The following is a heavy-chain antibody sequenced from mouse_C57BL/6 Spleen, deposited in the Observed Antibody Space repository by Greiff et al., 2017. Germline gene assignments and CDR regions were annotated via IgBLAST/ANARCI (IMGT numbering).Heavy chain of an antibody. CDR3: AYDYHYAMDY. D-gene: IGHD2-4*01. Sequence: VKLQESGPELVKPGASVKISCKASGYAFSSSWMNWVKQRPGKGLEWIGRIYPGDGDTNYNGKFKGKATLTADKSSSTAYMQLSSLTSEDSAVYFCAYDYHYAMDYWGQGTSVTVSS. CDR2: IYPGDGDT. V-gene: IGHV1-82*01. CDR1: GYAFSSSW. J-gene: IGHJ4*01.